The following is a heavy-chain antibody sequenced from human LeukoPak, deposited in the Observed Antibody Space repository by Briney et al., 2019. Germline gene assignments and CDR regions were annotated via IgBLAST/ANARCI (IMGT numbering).Heavy chain of an antibody. Sequence: GGSLRLSCVASGLTFSSYNMNWVRQAPGKGLEWVSYISSGSSNIYYADSVKGRFTISRDNAKNSLYLQMNSLRAEDTALYYCARDIVIWGIAANAFDIWGQGTMVTVSS. D-gene: IGHD6-25*01. V-gene: IGHV3-48*01. CDR1: GLTFSSYN. CDR3: ARDIVIWGIAANAFDI. CDR2: ISSGSSNI. J-gene: IGHJ3*02.